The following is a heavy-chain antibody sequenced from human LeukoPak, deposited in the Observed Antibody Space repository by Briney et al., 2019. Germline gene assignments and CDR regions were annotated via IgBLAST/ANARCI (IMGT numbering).Heavy chain of an antibody. V-gene: IGHV4-59*01. Sequence: SETLSLTCTVSGGSISSYYWSWIRQPPGKGLEWIGYIYYSGSTNYNPSLKSRVTTSVDTSKNQFSLKLSSVTAADTAVYYCARALPYYYDSSGYFDYWGQGTLVTVSS. D-gene: IGHD3-22*01. CDR2: IYYSGST. CDR3: ARALPYYYDSSGYFDY. J-gene: IGHJ4*02. CDR1: GGSISSYY.